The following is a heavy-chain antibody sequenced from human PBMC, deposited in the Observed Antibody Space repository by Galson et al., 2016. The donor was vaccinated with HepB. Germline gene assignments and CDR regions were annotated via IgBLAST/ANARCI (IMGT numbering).Heavy chain of an antibody. J-gene: IGHJ3*01. D-gene: IGHD1-14*01. V-gene: IGHV3-23*01. CDR3: AKDTQWTTASRGAFDV. CDR2: ITGRGNIT. Sequence: SLRLSCAASGFSFSSYAMSWVRQAPGKGLEWVSTITGRGNITYYADSVEGLFTVSRDNSKRTLFLQMNGLRAEDTAVYYCAKDTQWTTASRGAFDVWGQGTMLTVFS. CDR1: GFSFSSYA.